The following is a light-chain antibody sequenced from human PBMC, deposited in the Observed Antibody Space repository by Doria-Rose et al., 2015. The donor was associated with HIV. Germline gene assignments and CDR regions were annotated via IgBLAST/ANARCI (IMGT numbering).Light chain of an antibody. CDR3: QQFDSFPRT. V-gene: IGKV1-9*01. CDR2: GAS. CDR1: QGISRY. Sequence: DIQMTQSPSFLSASVGVRVTITCRASQGISRYLAWYQQKPGKAPTLLIFGASTLQSGVPSRFSGSGSGTEFILTISSLQPEDFATYYCQQFDSFPRTFGQGTKVELK. J-gene: IGKJ1*01.